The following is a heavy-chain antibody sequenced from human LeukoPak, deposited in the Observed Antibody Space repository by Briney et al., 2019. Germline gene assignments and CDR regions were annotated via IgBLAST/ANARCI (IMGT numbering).Heavy chain of an antibody. CDR2: INSDGSST. CDR3: ARVSGSGSYYGMDV. CDR1: GFTFSSYW. J-gene: IGHJ6*02. D-gene: IGHD3-10*01. Sequence: GGSLRLSCAASGFTFSSYWMHWVRQAPGKGLVWVSRINSDGSSTSYADSVKGRFTTSRDNAKNTLYLQMNSLRAEDTAVYYCARVSGSGSYYGMDVWGQGTTVTVSS. V-gene: IGHV3-74*01.